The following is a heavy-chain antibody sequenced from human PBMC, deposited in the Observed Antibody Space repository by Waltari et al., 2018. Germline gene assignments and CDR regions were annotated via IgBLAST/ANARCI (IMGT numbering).Heavy chain of an antibody. CDR2: IWYDGSNK. J-gene: IGHJ6*03. V-gene: IGHV3-33*06. Sequence: QVQLVESGGGVVQPGRSLRLSCAASGFTFSSYGMHWVRQAPGKGLEWVAVIWYDGSNKYYADSVKGRFTISRDNSKNTLYLQMNSLRAEDTAVYYCAKDSVANYYYYYMDVWGKGTTVTVSS. CDR1: GFTFSSYG. CDR3: AKDSVANYYYYYMDV.